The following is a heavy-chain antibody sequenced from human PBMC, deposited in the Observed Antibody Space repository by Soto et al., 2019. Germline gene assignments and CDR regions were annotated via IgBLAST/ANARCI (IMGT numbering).Heavy chain of an antibody. Sequence: GGSLRLSCAVSGFIFSNYAMSWVRQAPGKGLEWVTSISGSSARTYYADSVKGRITTSRDNSKNTLFLQVSSLRDEDTAVYFCARGDSYYDFGIECWGQGTVVTVSS. CDR2: ISGSSART. V-gene: IGHV3-23*01. CDR3: ARGDSYYDFGIEC. J-gene: IGHJ4*02. D-gene: IGHD3-3*01. CDR1: GFIFSNYA.